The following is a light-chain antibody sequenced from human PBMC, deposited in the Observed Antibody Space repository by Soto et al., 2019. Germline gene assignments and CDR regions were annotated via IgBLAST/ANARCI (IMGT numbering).Light chain of an antibody. CDR1: QSVAGRY. CDR2: NAS. Sequence: ESVLTHSPGTLSLSPGERATLSCRASQSVAGRYLAWYQQKPGQTPRLLIYNASRRATGIPDRFSGSGSGTDFTLTISRLEPEDFAVYYCQQYGTSPITFGQGTRLEIK. V-gene: IGKV3-20*01. CDR3: QQYGTSPIT. J-gene: IGKJ5*01.